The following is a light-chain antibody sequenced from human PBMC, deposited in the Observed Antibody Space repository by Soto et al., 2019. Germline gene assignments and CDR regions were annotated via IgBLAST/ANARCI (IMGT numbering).Light chain of an antibody. V-gene: IGKV1-5*03. CDR1: QNVLSW. J-gene: IGKJ2*01. CDR3: QQYHTFMFT. Sequence: DIQMTQSPSTLSASVGERVTITCRASQNVLSWLAWYQQKPGKAPKLLISEASNLESGVPSRFSGSGSGTEFTLTISGLQPDDFVAYYCQQYHTFMFTFGQGTKLEIK. CDR2: EAS.